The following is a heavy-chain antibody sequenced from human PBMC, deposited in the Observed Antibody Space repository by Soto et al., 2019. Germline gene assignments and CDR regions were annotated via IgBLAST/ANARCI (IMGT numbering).Heavy chain of an antibody. V-gene: IGHV4-59*08. Sequence: SETLSLTCTVSGGSISSYYWSWIRQPPGKGLEYIGYIYYTGSTNYNPSLTSRVTISVDTAKNQFSLKLSSVTAADTAVYYCARAKAPLYSSSWYWFDPWGQGTLVTVS. J-gene: IGHJ5*02. D-gene: IGHD6-13*01. CDR1: GGSISSYY. CDR3: ARAKAPLYSSSWYWFDP. CDR2: IYYTGST.